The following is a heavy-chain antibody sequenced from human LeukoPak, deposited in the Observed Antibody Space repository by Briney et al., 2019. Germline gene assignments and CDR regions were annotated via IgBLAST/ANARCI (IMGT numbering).Heavy chain of an antibody. V-gene: IGHV4-59*11. Sequence: SETLSLTCTASGGSLSSHYWSWIRQPPGKGLEWIGHIYYSGDTNYNPSLKGRVTISIDTSKIHFSLKLSSVTAADTAAYYCARDTFGSGSYFRYWGQGTLVTVSS. CDR3: ARDTFGSGSYFRY. CDR2: IYYSGDT. J-gene: IGHJ4*02. CDR1: GGSLSSHY. D-gene: IGHD3-10*01.